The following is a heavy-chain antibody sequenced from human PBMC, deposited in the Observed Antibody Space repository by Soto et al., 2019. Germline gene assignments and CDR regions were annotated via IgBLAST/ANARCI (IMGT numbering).Heavy chain of an antibody. Sequence: EVQLVESGGGLVQPGKSLRLSCAASGFTFDDYAMHWVRQVPGKGLEWVSGLSWNSGTIDYADSVKGRFTISRDNAKNSLHLQMNSLKPEDTAFYYCAKAESSGWHYSLDYWGQGTLVTVSS. CDR3: AKAESSGWHYSLDY. CDR2: LSWNSGTI. CDR1: GFTFDDYA. J-gene: IGHJ4*02. V-gene: IGHV3-9*01. D-gene: IGHD6-19*01.